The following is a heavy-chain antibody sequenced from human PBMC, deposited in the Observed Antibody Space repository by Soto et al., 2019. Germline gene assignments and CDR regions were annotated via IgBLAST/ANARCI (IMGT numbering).Heavy chain of an antibody. CDR3: AQFDISHAVVSTIGS. CDR2: SSNSGGRP. CDR1: GVTFFGYD. D-gene: IGHD2-21*01. Sequence: EVQLLESGGGLVQPGGSLRISCAASGVTFFGYDMGWVRHAPGKGLEWVSTSSNSGGRPYYSDSVKGRFTISGDHCNSSLYLQVQSLRADDTAVYYCAQFDISHAVVSTIGSWRQGTMVIVSS. V-gene: IGHV3-23*01. J-gene: IGHJ5*01.